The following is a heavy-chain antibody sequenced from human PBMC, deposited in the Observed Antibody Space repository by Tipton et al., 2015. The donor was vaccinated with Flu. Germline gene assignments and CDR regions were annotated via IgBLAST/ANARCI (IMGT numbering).Heavy chain of an antibody. V-gene: IGHV4-39*07. D-gene: IGHD1-1*01. CDR3: ARDLWNDRRAYYYYGVDV. CDR2: IYYSGTT. CDR1: GDSISTTIYY. J-gene: IGHJ6*02. Sequence: TLSLTCTVSGDSISTTIYYWGWVRQPPGKGLEWIGSIYYSGTTYYNPSLKSRVTISVDSSKNEFSLTLASLTAADTAVYYCARDLWNDRRAYYYYGVDVWHQGP.